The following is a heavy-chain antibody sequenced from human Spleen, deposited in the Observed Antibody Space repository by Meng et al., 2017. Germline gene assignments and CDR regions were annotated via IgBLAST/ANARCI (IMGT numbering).Heavy chain of an antibody. J-gene: IGHJ4*02. D-gene: IGHD6-19*01. CDR1: GYSISSGYY. CDR2: IYRSGST. V-gene: IGHV4-38-2*02. CDR3: ARRYTSDWYYFDY. Sequence: SETLSLTCTVFGYSISSGYYWAWIRQPPGKGLEWIGSIYRSGSTYYNSSLKSRVTISVDTSKNQFSLNLSSVTATDTAVYYCARRYTSDWYYFDYWGQGILVTVSS.